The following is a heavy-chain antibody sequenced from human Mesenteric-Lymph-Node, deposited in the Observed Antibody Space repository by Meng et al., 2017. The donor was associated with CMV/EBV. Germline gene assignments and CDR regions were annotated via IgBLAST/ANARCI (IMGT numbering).Heavy chain of an antibody. CDR1: GFTFRIYT. J-gene: IGHJ6*02. Sequence: GESLKISCAASGFTFRIYTMNWVRQAPGKGLEWVSSINSKSNYIYYADSVKGRFTISRDNAKNSLYLQMNSLRAEDTAVYYCASLTYCGADCYLSSGMDVWGQGTTVTVSS. V-gene: IGHV3-21*06. CDR3: ASLTYCGADCYLSSGMDV. CDR2: INSKSNYI. D-gene: IGHD2-21*02.